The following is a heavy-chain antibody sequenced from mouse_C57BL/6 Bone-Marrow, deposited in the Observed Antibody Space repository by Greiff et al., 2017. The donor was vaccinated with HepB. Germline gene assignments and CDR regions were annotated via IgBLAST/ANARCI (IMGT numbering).Heavy chain of an antibody. J-gene: IGHJ3*01. D-gene: IGHD2-10*02. V-gene: IGHV1-15*01. CDR2: IDPETGGT. CDR1: GYTFTDYE. CDR3: TGGEYGNNTPFAY. Sequence: VKLMEPGAELVRPGASVTLSCKASGYTFTDYEMHWVKQTPVHGLEWIGAIDPETGGTAYNQKFKGKARLTVDKSSSTAYMELRSLTSEDSAVYYCTGGEYGNNTPFAYWGQGTLLTVSA.